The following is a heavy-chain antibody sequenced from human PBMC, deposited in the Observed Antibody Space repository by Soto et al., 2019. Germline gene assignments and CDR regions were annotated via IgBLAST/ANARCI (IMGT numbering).Heavy chain of an antibody. CDR2: LSHDGSNK. D-gene: IGHD1-26*01. CDR1: GFIFSAFG. Sequence: GGSLRLSCAASGFIFSAFGIHWVRQAPGKGLEWVAFLSHDGSNKYYADSVRGRFSISRDNSKNTVYLQMNSLRADDTAVYYCARDRDGGTYTYFDNWGQGTRVTVSS. CDR3: ARDRDGGTYTYFDN. J-gene: IGHJ4*02. V-gene: IGHV3-30*03.